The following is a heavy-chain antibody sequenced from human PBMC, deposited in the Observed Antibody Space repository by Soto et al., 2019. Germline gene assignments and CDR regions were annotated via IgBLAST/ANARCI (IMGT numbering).Heavy chain of an antibody. Sequence: DVQLVESGGGLVQPGRSLRLSCAASGFTFDDYAMHWVRQPPGKGLEWVSGITWTSGSKDYADSVKGRFTISRDNRKNSLYLQMNSLRGEDTALYYCTTTYPNDDSRVVAYWGQGTLVTVSS. D-gene: IGHD1-1*01. CDR2: ITWTSGSK. CDR3: TTTYPNDDSRVVAY. J-gene: IGHJ4*02. CDR1: GFTFDDYA. V-gene: IGHV3-9*01.